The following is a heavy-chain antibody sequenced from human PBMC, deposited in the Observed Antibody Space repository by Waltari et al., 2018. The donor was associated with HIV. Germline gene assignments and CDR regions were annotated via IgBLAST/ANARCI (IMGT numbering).Heavy chain of an antibody. V-gene: IGHV3-49*04. CDR1: GFNFAAYS. CDR3: IRNQVFYFDY. CDR2: IRSKPHGGTT. Sequence: EVQLVESGGGLAQPGRSLRLSCFGSGFNFAAYSVSWVRQAPGKRLEWVGFIRSKPHGGTTEYAASVKGRFSISRDDSNNIAYLQMNSLTVEDTAVYYCIRNQVFYFDYWGQGALVTVSS. D-gene: IGHD3-10*01. J-gene: IGHJ4*02.